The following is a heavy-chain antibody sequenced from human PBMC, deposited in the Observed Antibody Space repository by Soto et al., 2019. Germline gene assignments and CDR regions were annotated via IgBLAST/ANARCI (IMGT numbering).Heavy chain of an antibody. J-gene: IGHJ4*02. CDR3: ARSRSGAVADSFDY. Sequence: QVQLVASGGGVVHLGRSLTLSCAASGFTFNRHAVHWVRQAPGKGPEWVTVISRDGTNKYFADSVKGRFTISRDNAKNTVFLQMNSLRREDTAVYYCARSRSGAVADSFDYWGQGTPVTVSS. V-gene: IGHV3-30-3*01. CDR2: ISRDGTNK. CDR1: GFTFNRHA. D-gene: IGHD3-10*01.